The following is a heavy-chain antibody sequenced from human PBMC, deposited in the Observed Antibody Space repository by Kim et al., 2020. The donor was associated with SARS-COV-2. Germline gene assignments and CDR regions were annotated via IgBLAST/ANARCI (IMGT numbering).Heavy chain of an antibody. Sequence: YDACVKGRFTILRDDCKNIAYLQRNSLKTEDTAVYYCTRKIGSSSSRAFDIWGQGTVVTVSS. CDR3: TRKIGSSSSRAFDI. J-gene: IGHJ3*02. V-gene: IGHV3-49*02. D-gene: IGHD6-6*01.